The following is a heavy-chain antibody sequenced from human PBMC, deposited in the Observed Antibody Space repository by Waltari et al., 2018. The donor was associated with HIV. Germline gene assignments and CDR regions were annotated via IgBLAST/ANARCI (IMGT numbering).Heavy chain of an antibody. J-gene: IGHJ6*02. CDR3: ARDLEDFWSGYYNGHYGMDV. D-gene: IGHD3-3*01. V-gene: IGHV3-48*04. CDR1: GFTFSSYS. CDR2: ISSSSSTI. Sequence: EVQLVESGGGLVQPGGSLRLSCAASGFTFSSYSMNWVRQAPGKGLEWVSYISSSSSTIYYADSVKGRFTISRDNAKNSLYLQMNSLRAEDTAVYYCARDLEDFWSGYYNGHYGMDVWGQGTTVTVSS.